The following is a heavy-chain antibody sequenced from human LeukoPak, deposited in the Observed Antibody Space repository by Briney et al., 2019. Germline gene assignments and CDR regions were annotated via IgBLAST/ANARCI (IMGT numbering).Heavy chain of an antibody. J-gene: IGHJ4*02. CDR2: TLYDGTMA. D-gene: IGHD1-7*01. V-gene: IGHV3-30*04. CDR3: ARAGLYNWNYEGTAYFDY. CDR1: GFISSDYS. Sequence: TGGSLRLSCAAPGFISSDYSLHWVRQAPGKGLECVAVTLYDGTMAYYADSGKGQFTISRDHAKNSLYLQMNSLRAEDTALYYCARAGLYNWNYEGTAYFDYWGQGTLVTVSS.